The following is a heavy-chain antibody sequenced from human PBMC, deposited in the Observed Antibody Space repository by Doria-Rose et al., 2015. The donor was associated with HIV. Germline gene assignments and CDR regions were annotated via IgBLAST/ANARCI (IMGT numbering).Heavy chain of an antibody. CDR1: SRGYY. CDR3: ARMGSYRELDY. D-gene: IGHD3-3*01. V-gene: IGHV4-31*02. J-gene: IGHJ4*02. Sequence: SRGYYWNWIRQVPGKGLESLGYTYYTGTSDYSPSLKSRLNMAVDTSKNRFSLKLSFVTVADTAVYYCARMGSYRELDYWGQGALVIGSA. CDR2: TYYTGTS.